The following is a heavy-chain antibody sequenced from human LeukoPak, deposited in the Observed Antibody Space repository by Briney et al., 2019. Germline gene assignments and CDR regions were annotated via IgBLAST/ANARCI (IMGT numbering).Heavy chain of an antibody. CDR3: ARAPSTSSHFDY. CDR2: INPNSGGT. CDR1: GYTFIGYQ. V-gene: IGHV1-2*02. D-gene: IGHD6-6*01. Sequence: ASVKVSCKASGYTFIGYQMHWVRQAPGQGLEWMGWINPNSGGTHYAQKFQGRVTMTRDTSISTAYMELSRLRFDDTAVYYCARAPSTSSHFDYWGQGTLVTVSS. J-gene: IGHJ4*02.